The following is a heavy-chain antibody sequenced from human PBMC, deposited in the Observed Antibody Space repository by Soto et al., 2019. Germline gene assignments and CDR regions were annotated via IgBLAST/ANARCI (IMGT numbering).Heavy chain of an antibody. CDR3: ARQIAAAGILNEYYFDY. CDR2: IYYSGST. J-gene: IGHJ4*02. Sequence: QLQLQESGPGLVKPSETLSLTCTVSGGSISSSSYYWGWIRQPPGKGLEWIGSIYYSGSTYYNRPRTTQVPVSVDPSTDPFSLKLSSVTAADTAVYCCARQIAAAGILNEYYFDYWGQGTLVTVSS. D-gene: IGHD6-13*01. V-gene: IGHV4-39*01. CDR1: GGSISSSSYY.